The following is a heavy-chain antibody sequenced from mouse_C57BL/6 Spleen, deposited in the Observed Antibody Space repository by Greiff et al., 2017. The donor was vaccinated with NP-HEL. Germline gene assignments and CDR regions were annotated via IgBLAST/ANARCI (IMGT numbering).Heavy chain of an antibody. Sequence: QVQLQQSGAELVKPGASVKISCKASGYAFSSYWMNWVKQRPGKGLEWIGQIYPGDGDTNYNGKFKGKATLTADKSSSTAYMQLSGLTSEDSAVYFCARGAGTVVGMDYWGQGTSVTVSS. CDR3: ARGAGTVVGMDY. D-gene: IGHD1-1*01. J-gene: IGHJ4*01. CDR2: IYPGDGDT. V-gene: IGHV1-80*01. CDR1: GYAFSSYW.